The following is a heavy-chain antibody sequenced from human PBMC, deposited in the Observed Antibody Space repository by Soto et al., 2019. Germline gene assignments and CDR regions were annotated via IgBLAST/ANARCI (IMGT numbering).Heavy chain of an antibody. J-gene: IGHJ4*02. Sequence: XSVKVSCKAAGYPFSVYYIHWGRQAPGQGLEWMGWISAYNGNTNYAQKLQGRVTMTTDTSTSTAYMELRSLRSDDTAVYYCARDGGTYYFDYWGQGTLVTAPQ. CDR2: ISAYNGNT. CDR3: ARDGGTYYFDY. CDR1: GYPFSVYY. V-gene: IGHV1-18*04. D-gene: IGHD1-1*01.